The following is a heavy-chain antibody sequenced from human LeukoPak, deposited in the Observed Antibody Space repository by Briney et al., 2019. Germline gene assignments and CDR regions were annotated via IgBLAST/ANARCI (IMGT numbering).Heavy chain of an antibody. D-gene: IGHD5-18*01. CDR3: ARRGYSYGLPYYFDY. Sequence: GASVKVSCKASGGTFSSYAITWVRQAPGQGLEWMGRIIPILGIANYAQKFQGRVTITADKSTSTAYMELSSLRSEDAAVYYCARRGYSYGLPYYFDYWGQGTLVTVSS. CDR1: GGTFSSYA. V-gene: IGHV1-69*04. J-gene: IGHJ4*02. CDR2: IIPILGIA.